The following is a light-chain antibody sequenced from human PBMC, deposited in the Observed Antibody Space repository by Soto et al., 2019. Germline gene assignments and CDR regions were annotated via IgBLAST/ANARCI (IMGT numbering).Light chain of an antibody. CDR1: NIGSKS. Sequence: SYELTQPPSVSVAPGKTARITCGGNNIGSKSVHWYQQKPGQAPVLVIYYDSDRPSGIPERFSGSNSGNTATLTISRVEAGDEDDYYCQVWDSSSDQSLFGGGTKLTVL. CDR3: QVWDSSSDQSL. CDR2: YDS. V-gene: IGLV3-21*04. J-gene: IGLJ2*01.